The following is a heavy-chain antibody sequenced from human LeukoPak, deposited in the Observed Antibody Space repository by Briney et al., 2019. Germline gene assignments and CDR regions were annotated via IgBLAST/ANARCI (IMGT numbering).Heavy chain of an antibody. Sequence: SETLSLTCAVHGGSFSDGFFWSWIRQSPGKGLEWIGEINHRGSTNYNPSLKSRVTISLDPSQNQFSLRLTSVTAADTALYYCARVGSYYHFYFDVWGKGTTVTVSS. CDR1: GGSFSDGFF. CDR2: INHRGST. J-gene: IGHJ6*03. V-gene: IGHV4-34*01. CDR3: ARVGSYYHFYFDV.